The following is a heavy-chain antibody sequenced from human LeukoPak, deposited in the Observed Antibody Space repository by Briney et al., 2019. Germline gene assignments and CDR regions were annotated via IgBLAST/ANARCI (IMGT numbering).Heavy chain of an antibody. J-gene: IGHJ4*02. CDR2: IDYSGST. D-gene: IGHD6-13*01. Sequence: SETLSLTCTVSGGSISSYYWSWIRQPPGKGLEWIGYIDYSGSTNYNPSLMSRVTISEDTAKNQLSLKLNSVTAADTAVYYCARRARATAGGDYFDYWGQGTLVTVSS. CDR3: ARRARATAGGDYFDY. V-gene: IGHV4-59*08. CDR1: GGSISSYY.